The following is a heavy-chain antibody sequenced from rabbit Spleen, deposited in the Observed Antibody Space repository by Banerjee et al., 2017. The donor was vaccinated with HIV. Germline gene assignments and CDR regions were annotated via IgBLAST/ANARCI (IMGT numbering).Heavy chain of an antibody. Sequence: QEQLKESGGGLVQPGGSLKLSCKASGFTLSSYYMNWVRQAPGKGLEWIGCIYTGNGKTYYASWAKGRFTISKSSSTTVTLQMTSLTAADTATYFCARDAGSGDYIDVYFNLWGQGTLVTVS. V-gene: IGHV1S45*01. CDR1: GFTLSSYYM. D-gene: IGHD8-1*01. CDR2: IYTGNGKT. CDR3: ARDAGSGDYIDVYFNL. J-gene: IGHJ4*01.